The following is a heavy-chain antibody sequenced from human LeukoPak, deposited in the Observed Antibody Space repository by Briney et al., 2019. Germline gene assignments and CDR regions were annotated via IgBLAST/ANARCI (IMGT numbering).Heavy chain of an antibody. V-gene: IGHV3-30-3*01. CDR1: GFTFSSYA. D-gene: IGHD3-22*01. Sequence: GGSLRLSCAASGFTFSSYAMHWVRQATGKGLEWVAVISYDGSNKYYADSVKGRFTISRDNSKNTLYLQMNSLRAEDTAVYYCAREGDSSGYWGWFYYYGMDVWGQGTTVTVSS. CDR3: AREGDSSGYWGWFYYYGMDV. J-gene: IGHJ6*02. CDR2: ISYDGSNK.